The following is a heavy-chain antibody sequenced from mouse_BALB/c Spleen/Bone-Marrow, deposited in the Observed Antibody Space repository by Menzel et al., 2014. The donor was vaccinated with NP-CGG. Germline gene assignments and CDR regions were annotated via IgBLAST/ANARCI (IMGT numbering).Heavy chain of an antibody. CDR3: ARKYYGSSYVWYFDV. V-gene: IGHV1S81*02. Sequence: KPGASVKLSCKASGYTFTSYWMQWVKQRPGQGLEWIGEINPSNGRINYNEKFKSKATLTVDKSSSTAYMQLSSLTSEDSAVYYCARKYYGSSYVWYFDVWGAGTTVTVSS. CDR1: GYTFTSYW. J-gene: IGHJ1*01. CDR2: INPSNGRI. D-gene: IGHD1-1*01.